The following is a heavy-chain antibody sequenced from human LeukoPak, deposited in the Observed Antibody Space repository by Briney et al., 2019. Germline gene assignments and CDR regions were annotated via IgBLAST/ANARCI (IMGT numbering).Heavy chain of an antibody. CDR1: GFTFSDYY. CDR3: ARVRGNDYGDYTYTLGAFDI. J-gene: IGHJ3*02. D-gene: IGHD4-17*01. V-gene: IGHV3-11*05. Sequence: GSSRLSCAASGFTFSDYYMSWIRQAPGKGLEWVSYISSSSRYTNYADSVKGRFTISRDNAKNSLYLQMDSLRAEDTAVYYCARVRGNDYGDYTYTLGAFDIWGQGTMVTV. CDR2: ISSSSRYT.